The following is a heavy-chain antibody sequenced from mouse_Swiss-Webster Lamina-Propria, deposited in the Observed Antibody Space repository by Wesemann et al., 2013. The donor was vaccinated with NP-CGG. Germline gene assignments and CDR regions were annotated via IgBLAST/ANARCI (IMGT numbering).Heavy chain of an antibody. CDR2: INTYTGEP. J-gene: IGHJ3*01. CDR1: GYTFTNYG. D-gene: IGHD3-2*01. Sequence: QIQLVQSGPELKKPGETVKISCKASGYTFTNYGMNWVKQAPGKGLKWMGWINTYTGEPTYADDFKGRFAFSLETSASTAYLQINNLKNEDTATYFCARGQLGLRPWFAYWGQGTLVTVSA. CDR3: ARGQLGLRPWFAY. V-gene: IGHV9-3-1*01.